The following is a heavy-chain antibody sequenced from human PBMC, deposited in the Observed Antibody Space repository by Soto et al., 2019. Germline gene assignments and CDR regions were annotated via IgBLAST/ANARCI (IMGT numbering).Heavy chain of an antibody. J-gene: IGHJ4*02. D-gene: IGHD1-7*01. V-gene: IGHV3-23*01. CDR1: GFTFSSYA. CDR3: AKGLSMEGITGTTIPSDY. Sequence: GSLRLSCAASGFTFSSYAMSWVRQAPGKGLEWVSAISGSGGSTYYADSVKGRFTISRDNSKNTLYLQMNSLRAEDTAVYYCAKGLSMEGITGTTIPSDYWGQGTLVTVSS. CDR2: ISGSGGST.